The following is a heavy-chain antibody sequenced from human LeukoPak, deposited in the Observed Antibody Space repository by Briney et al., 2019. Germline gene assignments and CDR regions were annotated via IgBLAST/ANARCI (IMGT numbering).Heavy chain of an antibody. CDR1: GFTFSDHY. V-gene: IGHV3-7*04. Sequence: PGGSLRLSCAASGFTFSDHYMDWVRQAPGKGLEWVANIKQDGSETYYVDSVKGRFIVSRDNAKNSLYLHMSSLRADDTAVYYCARVSAIWSGYYRDYWGQGTLVTVSS. D-gene: IGHD3-3*01. CDR2: IKQDGSET. CDR3: ARVSAIWSGYYRDY. J-gene: IGHJ4*02.